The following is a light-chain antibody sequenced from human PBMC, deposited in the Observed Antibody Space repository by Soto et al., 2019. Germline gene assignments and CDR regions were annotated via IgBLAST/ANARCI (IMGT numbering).Light chain of an antibody. Sequence: EIALTQSPGTLSLALGERATLSCRASQSVSSNYLGWYQQKPGQAPSLLIYGASTRATGIPDRFSGSGSGTDFTLTISRLEPEDFAVYYCQQYGSSPRTFGQGTKLEIK. CDR1: QSVSSNY. CDR3: QQYGSSPRT. J-gene: IGKJ2*01. CDR2: GAS. V-gene: IGKV3-20*01.